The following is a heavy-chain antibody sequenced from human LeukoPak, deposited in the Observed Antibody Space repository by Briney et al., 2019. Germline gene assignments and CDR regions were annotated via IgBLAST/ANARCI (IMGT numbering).Heavy chain of an antibody. Sequence: GESLRISCKGSGYSFTTYWIGWVRQMSGKGLEWMEIIYPGDSDTRYSPSFQGQVTISADKSISTAYLQWSSLKASDTAMYYCARRLVDSSGGYFDYWGQGTLVTVSS. D-gene: IGHD3-22*01. CDR1: GYSFTTYW. CDR2: IYPGDSDT. J-gene: IGHJ4*02. CDR3: ARRLVDSSGGYFDY. V-gene: IGHV5-51*01.